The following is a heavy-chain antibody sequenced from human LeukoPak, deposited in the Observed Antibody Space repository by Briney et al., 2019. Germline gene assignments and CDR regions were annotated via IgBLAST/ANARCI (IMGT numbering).Heavy chain of an antibody. CDR3: ASYDRRRPGY. J-gene: IGHJ4*02. Sequence: PSETLSLTCAVYGGSFSGYYWSWIRQPPGKGLEWIGEINHSGSTNYNPSLKSRVTISVDTSKNQFSLKLSSVTAADTAVYYCASYDRRRPGYWGQGTLVTVSS. D-gene: IGHD3-22*01. V-gene: IGHV4-34*01. CDR2: INHSGST. CDR1: GGSFSGYY.